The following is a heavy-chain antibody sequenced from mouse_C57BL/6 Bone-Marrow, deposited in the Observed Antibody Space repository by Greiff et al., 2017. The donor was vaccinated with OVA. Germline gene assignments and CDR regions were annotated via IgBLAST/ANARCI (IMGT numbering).Heavy chain of an antibody. CDR1: GYTFTGYW. Sequence: QVQLQQSGAELMKPGASVKLSCKATGYTFTGYWIEWVKQRPGHGLEWIGEILPGSGSTNYNEKFKGKATFTADTSSNTAYMQLRSLTTEDSAIDDCARPSIGTVVATRAMDYWGQGTSVTVSS. J-gene: IGHJ4*01. CDR2: ILPGSGST. D-gene: IGHD1-1*01. V-gene: IGHV1-9*01. CDR3: ARPSIGTVVATRAMDY.